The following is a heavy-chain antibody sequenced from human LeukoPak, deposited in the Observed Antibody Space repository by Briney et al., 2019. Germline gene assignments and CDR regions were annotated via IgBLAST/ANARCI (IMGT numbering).Heavy chain of an antibody. Sequence: GASVKVSCKASGYTFIAYGITWVRQAPGQGLEWMGWISAYNGITDYTPNLQRRITMTTGTSTTTAYMELRSLRSDDTAVYYCARAFVGIRGTPAQFEYWGQGTLVTVSS. CDR3: ARAFVGIRGTPAQFEY. J-gene: IGHJ4*02. V-gene: IGHV1-18*01. CDR2: ISAYNGIT. D-gene: IGHD1-1*01. CDR1: GYTFIAYG.